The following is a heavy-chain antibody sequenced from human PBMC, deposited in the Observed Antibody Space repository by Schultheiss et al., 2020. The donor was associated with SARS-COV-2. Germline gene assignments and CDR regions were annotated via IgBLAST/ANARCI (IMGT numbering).Heavy chain of an antibody. D-gene: IGHD6-19*01. CDR1: GGSISSYY. CDR2: IYYSGST. J-gene: IGHJ4*02. Sequence: SETLSLTCTVSGGSISSYYWSWIRQPPGKGLEWIGYIYYSGSTNYNPSLKSRVTISVDTSKNQFSLKLSSVTAADTAVYYCARAGGSGWFFDYWGQGAQVTVSS. CDR3: ARAGGSGWFFDY. V-gene: IGHV4-59*01.